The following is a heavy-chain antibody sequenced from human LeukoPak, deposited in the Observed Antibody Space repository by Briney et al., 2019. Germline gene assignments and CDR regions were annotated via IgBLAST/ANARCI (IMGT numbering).Heavy chain of an antibody. Sequence: PSETLSHTCAVYGGSFSGYYWSWIRQPPGKGLEWIGEINHSGSTNYNPSLKSRVTISVDTSKNQFSLKLSSVTAADTAVYYCARDVPHYYDSSGYYSWGQGTMVTVSS. J-gene: IGHJ3*01. CDR2: INHSGST. D-gene: IGHD3-22*01. CDR1: GGSFSGYY. V-gene: IGHV4-34*01. CDR3: ARDVPHYYDSSGYYS.